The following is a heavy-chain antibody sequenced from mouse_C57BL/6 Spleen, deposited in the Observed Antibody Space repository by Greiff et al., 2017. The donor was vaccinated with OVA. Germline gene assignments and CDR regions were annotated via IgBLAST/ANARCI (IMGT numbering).Heavy chain of an antibody. J-gene: IGHJ2*01. Sequence: QVQLQQPGAELVKPGASVKLSCKASGYTFTSYWMHWVKQRPGQGLAWIGMIHPNSGSTNYNEKFKSKATLTVDNSSSTAYRQLSSLTSEYSAVYYCARGHYEYDGYFDDWCQGTTLTGSS. CDR1: GYTFTSYW. D-gene: IGHD2-4*01. CDR3: ARGHYEYDGYFDD. V-gene: IGHV1-64*01. CDR2: IHPNSGST.